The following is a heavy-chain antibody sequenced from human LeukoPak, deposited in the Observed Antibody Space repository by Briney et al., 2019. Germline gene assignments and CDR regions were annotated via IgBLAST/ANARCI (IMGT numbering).Heavy chain of an antibody. CDR2: ISSSGDRTL. CDR3: ARESDGGGYRFDY. D-gene: IGHD3-22*01. CDR1: GFTFSRYE. V-gene: IGHV3-48*03. J-gene: IGHJ4*02. Sequence: GGSLRLSCAASGFTFSRYEMIWVRQAPGQGLEWLAYISSSGDRTLYCSASMKGRFTVSRDNAKNSLYLQMNTLTIEDTAVYYCARESDGGGYRFDYWGQGSLVTVSS.